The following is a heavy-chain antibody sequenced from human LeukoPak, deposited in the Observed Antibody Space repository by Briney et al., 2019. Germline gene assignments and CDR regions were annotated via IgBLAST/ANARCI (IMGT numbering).Heavy chain of an antibody. Sequence: GGSLRLSCAAFSGYWMTWVRQAPGKGLEWVANIKQDGSEKYYVDSVKGRFTISRDNAKNSLFLQMNSLRAEDTAVYYCARGSVVRGVDDAFDIWGQGTMVTVSS. CDR3: ARGSVVRGVDDAFDI. V-gene: IGHV3-7*01. D-gene: IGHD3-10*01. CDR2: IKQDGSEK. J-gene: IGHJ3*02. CDR1: SGYW.